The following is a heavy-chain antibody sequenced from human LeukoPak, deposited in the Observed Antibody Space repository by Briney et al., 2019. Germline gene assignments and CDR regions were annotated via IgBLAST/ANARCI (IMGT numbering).Heavy chain of an antibody. CDR1: GFTFSSYA. V-gene: IGHV3-30-3*01. D-gene: IGHD6-13*01. CDR2: ISYDGSNK. J-gene: IGHJ4*02. Sequence: PGGSLRLSCAASGFTFSSYAMHWVRQAPGKGLEWVAVISYDGSNKYYADSVKGRFTISRDNSKNTLYLQMNSLRAEDTAVYYCARSSSWDYWGQGTLVTVSS. CDR3: ARSSSWDY.